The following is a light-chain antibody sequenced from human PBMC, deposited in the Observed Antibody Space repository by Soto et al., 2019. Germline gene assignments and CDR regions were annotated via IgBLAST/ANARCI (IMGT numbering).Light chain of an antibody. J-gene: IGLJ1*01. CDR1: SSDVGGYTY. Sequence: QSVLTQSPSASGSPGQSVTISCTGTSSDVGGYTYVSWYQQHPGKAPKLMIYEVSKRPSGVPDRFSGSKSGNTASLTVSGLQAKDEADYYCSSYAGITPYVFGTGTKVTVL. CDR3: SSYAGITPYV. CDR2: EVS. V-gene: IGLV2-8*01.